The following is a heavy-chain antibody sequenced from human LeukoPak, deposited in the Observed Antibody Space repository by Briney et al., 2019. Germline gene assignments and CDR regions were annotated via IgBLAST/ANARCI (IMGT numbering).Heavy chain of an antibody. D-gene: IGHD3-22*01. CDR3: ARGPYDSSGYYGY. CDR2: INPNSGGT. J-gene: IGHJ4*02. V-gene: IGHV1-2*04. Sequence: ASVKVSCKASGYTFTGYYMHWVRQAPGQGLEWMGWINPNSGGTNYAQKFQGWVTMTRDTSISTAYMELSRLRSDDTAVYYCARGPYDSSGYYGYWGQGTLVTVSS. CDR1: GYTFTGYY.